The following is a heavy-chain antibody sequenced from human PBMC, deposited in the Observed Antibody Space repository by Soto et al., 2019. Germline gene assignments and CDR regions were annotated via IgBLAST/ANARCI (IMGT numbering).Heavy chain of an antibody. CDR2: IIPIFGTA. D-gene: IGHD2-8*01. CDR1: GGTFSSYA. V-gene: IGHV1-69*06. Sequence: QVQLVQSGAEVKKPGSSVKVSCKASGGTFSSYAISWVRQAPGQGLEWMGGIIPIFGTANYAQKFQGRVTITADKSTSPSYMELRSLRSEDTAVYYCARVADTGVYAFDIWGQGTMVTVSS. J-gene: IGHJ3*02. CDR3: ARVADTGVYAFDI.